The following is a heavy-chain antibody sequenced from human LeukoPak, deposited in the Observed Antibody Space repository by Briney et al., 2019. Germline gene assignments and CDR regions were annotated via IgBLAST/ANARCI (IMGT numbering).Heavy chain of an antibody. V-gene: IGHV2-5*01. J-gene: IGHJ1*01. CDR2: IYWNDDK. D-gene: IGHD6-13*01. CDR1: GFSLSTSGVG. Sequence: ESGPTLVKPTQTLTLTCTFSGFSLSTSGVGVGWIRQPPGKALEWLALIYWNDDKRYSPSLKSRLTITKDTSKNQVVLTMTNMDPVDTATYYRAHRGIAAAGQGEYFQHWGQGTLVTVSS. CDR3: AHRGIAAAGQGEYFQH.